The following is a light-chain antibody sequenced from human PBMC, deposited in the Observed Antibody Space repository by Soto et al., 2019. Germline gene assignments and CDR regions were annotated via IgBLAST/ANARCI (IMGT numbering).Light chain of an antibody. J-gene: IGKJ5*01. Sequence: DIVMTQSPLALPVTRLEPASISCRSSQSLLYTNGIDYFSWFQQRPGRSPRRLIYKVSNRDSGVPARFSGSGSGTDFALKISRVEAQDVGVYYCMQGTHWPITFGQGTRLEI. CDR2: KVS. CDR1: QSLLYTNGIDY. V-gene: IGKV2-30*01. CDR3: MQGTHWPIT.